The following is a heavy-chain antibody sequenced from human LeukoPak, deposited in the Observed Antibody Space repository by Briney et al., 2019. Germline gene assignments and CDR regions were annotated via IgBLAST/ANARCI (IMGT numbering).Heavy chain of an antibody. V-gene: IGHV3-21*01. D-gene: IGHD3-16*01. CDR1: GFIFSYYN. Sequence: GGSLRLSCAASGFIFSYYNMNWVRQAPGKGPEWVAFISGTSTTIFYADAVKCRFTISRDNAKNSLYLQMNSLRAEDTAVYYCARDLGGYDYVGGVYWGQGTLVTVSS. CDR3: ARDLGGYDYVGGVY. J-gene: IGHJ4*02. CDR2: ISGTSTTI.